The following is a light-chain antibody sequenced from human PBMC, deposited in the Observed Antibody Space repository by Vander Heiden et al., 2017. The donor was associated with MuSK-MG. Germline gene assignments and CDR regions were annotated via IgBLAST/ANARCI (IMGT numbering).Light chain of an antibody. Sequence: QSALTQPASVSGSPGQTITISCTGTSSDVGGYNYVSWDQQHPGKAPKLMIYDVSNRPSGVSNRLSGSKSGNTASLTISGRQAEDEADYYCSSYTSSSTRVFGGGTKLTVL. CDR1: SSDVGGYNY. CDR3: SSYTSSSTRV. CDR2: DVS. J-gene: IGLJ2*01. V-gene: IGLV2-14*01.